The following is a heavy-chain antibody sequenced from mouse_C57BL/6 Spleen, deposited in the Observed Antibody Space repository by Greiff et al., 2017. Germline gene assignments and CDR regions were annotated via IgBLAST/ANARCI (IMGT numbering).Heavy chain of an antibody. CDR1: GYTFTSYW. J-gene: IGHJ2*01. Sequence: QVQLKQPGAELVKPGASVKLSCKASGYTFTSYWMHWVKQRPGQGLEWIGMIHPNSGSTNYNEKFKSKATLTVDKSSSTAYMQLSSLTSEDSAVYYCAREGHYYGSSPFDYWGQGTTLTVSS. CDR2: IHPNSGST. D-gene: IGHD1-1*01. V-gene: IGHV1-64*01. CDR3: AREGHYYGSSPFDY.